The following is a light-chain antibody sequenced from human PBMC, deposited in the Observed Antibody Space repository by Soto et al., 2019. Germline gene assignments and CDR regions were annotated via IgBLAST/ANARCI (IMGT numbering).Light chain of an antibody. J-gene: IGKJ1*01. Sequence: DIVLTQSPGTLSLSPGERATLSCRASQSVTSSYLAWYQQKSGQAPRLLIYGASRRATGIPDRFSGSGSGTDFSLTISRLEPEDFAVYYCQQYWTFGHGTKVEIK. CDR1: QSVTSSY. V-gene: IGKV3-20*01. CDR2: GAS. CDR3: QQYWT.